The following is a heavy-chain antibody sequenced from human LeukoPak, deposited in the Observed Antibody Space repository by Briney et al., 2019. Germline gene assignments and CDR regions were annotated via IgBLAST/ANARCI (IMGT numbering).Heavy chain of an antibody. Sequence: GSLRLSCAASGFTVSRNYMSWVRQAPGKGLEWVSAIYSGGHTYYADSVKGRFTISRDNSKNTLYLQMNSLRAEDTAVYYCARDRNYYDSSGGDDAFDIWGQGTMVTVSS. D-gene: IGHD3-22*01. J-gene: IGHJ3*02. V-gene: IGHV3-53*01. CDR1: GFTVSRNY. CDR2: IYSGGHT. CDR3: ARDRNYYDSSGGDDAFDI.